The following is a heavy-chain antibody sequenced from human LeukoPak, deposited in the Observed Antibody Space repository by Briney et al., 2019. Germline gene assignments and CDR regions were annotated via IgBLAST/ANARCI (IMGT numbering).Heavy chain of an antibody. CDR2: NIPILGIA. Sequence: VASVKVSCKASGGTFSSYTINWVRQAPGQGREWMGRNIPILGIANYAQKFQGRVTITADKSTSTAYMELSSLRSEDTAVYYCARARSTTMVLGVRLYWFDPWGQGTLVTVSS. V-gene: IGHV1-69*02. J-gene: IGHJ5*02. D-gene: IGHD3-10*01. CDR3: ARARSTTMVLGVRLYWFDP. CDR1: GGTFSSYT.